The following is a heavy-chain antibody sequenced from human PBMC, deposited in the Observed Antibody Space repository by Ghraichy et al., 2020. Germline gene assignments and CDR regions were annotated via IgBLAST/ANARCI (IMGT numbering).Heavy chain of an antibody. V-gene: IGHV3-23*01. CDR1: GFTFSSYA. D-gene: IGHD1-20*01. CDR3: AKGITYYYYGMDV. Sequence: GGSLRLSCAASGFTFSSYAMSWVRQAPGKGLEWVSTISVRSGSTYYADSVKGRFTISRDNAKNTLYLQMNSLRAEDTAVYYCAKGITYYYYGMDVLGQGNTVTVPS. CDR2: ISVRSGST. J-gene: IGHJ6*02.